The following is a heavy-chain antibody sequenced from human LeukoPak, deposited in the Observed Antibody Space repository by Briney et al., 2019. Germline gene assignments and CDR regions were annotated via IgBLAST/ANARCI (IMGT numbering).Heavy chain of an antibody. CDR3: ARARRIQLWLLYY. J-gene: IGHJ4*02. V-gene: IGHV1-2*02. Sequence: ASVKVSCKASGYTFTGYYMHWVRQAPGQGLEWMGWINPNSGGANYAQKFQGRVTMTRDTSISTAYMELSRLRSDDTAVYYCARARRIQLWLLYYWGQGTLVTVSS. D-gene: IGHD5-18*01. CDR2: INPNSGGA. CDR1: GYTFTGYY.